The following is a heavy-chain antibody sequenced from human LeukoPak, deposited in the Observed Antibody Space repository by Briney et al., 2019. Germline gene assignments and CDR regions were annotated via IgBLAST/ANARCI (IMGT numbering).Heavy chain of an antibody. D-gene: IGHD3-16*01. CDR3: AGRRVLDASFDY. V-gene: IGHV3-66*02. J-gene: IGHJ4*02. Sequence: PGESLRLSCAASGFTVSNNYMSWVRQAPGKGLEWVSVIYSGDNTYYVQSVKGRFTISRDNSKNTLFLQMNRLSAEDTAVYYCAGRRVLDASFDYWGQGTLVTASS. CDR2: IYSGDNT. CDR1: GFTVSNNY.